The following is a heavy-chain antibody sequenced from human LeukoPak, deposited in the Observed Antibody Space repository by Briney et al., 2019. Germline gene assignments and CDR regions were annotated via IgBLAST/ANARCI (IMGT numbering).Heavy chain of an antibody. V-gene: IGHV3-21*01. CDR3: ARGGGSYFDY. CDR1: GFTFSSYS. J-gene: IGHJ4*02. Sequence: PGGSLRLSCAASGFTFSSYSMNWVRQAPGKGLEWVSSISSSSSYIYYADSVKGRFTISRDNVKNSLYLQMNSLRAEDTAVYYCARGGGSYFDYWGQGTLVTVSS. CDR2: ISSSSSYI. D-gene: IGHD1-26*01.